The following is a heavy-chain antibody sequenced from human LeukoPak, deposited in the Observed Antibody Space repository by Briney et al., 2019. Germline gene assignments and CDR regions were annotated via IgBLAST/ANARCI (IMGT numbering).Heavy chain of an antibody. CDR3: AKDLGGNSVSFQH. D-gene: IGHD4-23*01. CDR1: GFTFSSYG. J-gene: IGHJ1*01. Sequence: PGRSLRHSCAASGFTFSSYGMHWVRQAPGKGLEWVAVISYDGSNKYYADSVKGRFTITRDNSKNTLYLQMNSLRAEDTAVYYCAKDLGGNSVSFQHWGQGTLVTVSS. CDR2: ISYDGSNK. V-gene: IGHV3-30*18.